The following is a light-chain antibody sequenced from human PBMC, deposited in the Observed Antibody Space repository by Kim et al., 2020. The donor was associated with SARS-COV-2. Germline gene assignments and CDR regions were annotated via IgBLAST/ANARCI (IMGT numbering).Light chain of an antibody. V-gene: IGKV3-15*01. Sequence: EIVLTQSPATLSLSPGERATLSCRASRAVSSNLAWYQQKPGQRPRLLIYGASTRATDIPARFSGSGSGTDSTLTISSLQSEDFAVYYCQQYDDWPPLTFGGGTKVDIK. CDR3: QQYDDWPPLT. CDR2: GAS. J-gene: IGKJ4*01. CDR1: RAVSSN.